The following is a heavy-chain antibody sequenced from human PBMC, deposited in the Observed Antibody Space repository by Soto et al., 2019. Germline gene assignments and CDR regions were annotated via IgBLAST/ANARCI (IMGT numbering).Heavy chain of an antibody. Sequence: EVQLVESGGGLVQPGGSLRLSCAASGFTFSTYWMYWVRQAPGKGLVWVSRSNSDGSDTSYADSVKGRFTISRDNAKNTLYPKMNSLRAEDTAVYYCARDRGWSLFDYWGRGTLVTVSS. D-gene: IGHD6-19*01. CDR3: ARDRGWSLFDY. CDR1: GFTFSTYW. V-gene: IGHV3-74*01. J-gene: IGHJ4*02. CDR2: SNSDGSDT.